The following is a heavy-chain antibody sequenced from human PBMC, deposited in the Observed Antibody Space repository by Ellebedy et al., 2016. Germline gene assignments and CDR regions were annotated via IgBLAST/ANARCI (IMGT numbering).Heavy chain of an antibody. CDR2: IYYSGST. J-gene: IGHJ4*02. V-gene: IGHV4-59*12. CDR1: GGSISSYY. D-gene: IGHD4-11*01. Sequence: SETLSLTCTVSGGSISSYYWSWIRQPPGKGLEWIGYIYYSGSTNYNPSLKSRVTISVDTSKNQFSLKLSSVTAADTAVYYCARAEGVPGNYGARPFVSYYFDYWGQGTLVTVSS. CDR3: ARAEGVPGNYGARPFVSYYFDY.